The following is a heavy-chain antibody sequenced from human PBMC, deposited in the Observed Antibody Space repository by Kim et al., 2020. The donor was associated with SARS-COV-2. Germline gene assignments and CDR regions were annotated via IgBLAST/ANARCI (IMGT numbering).Heavy chain of an antibody. Sequence: GGSLRLSCAASGFTFSSYDMHWVRQAPGKGLEWVALISIDGSNKNYADAVKGRFSISRDNSKNTLYLQMTSLRAEDTAVYYCTKEGVVPAATPWYFDLWGRGALVTVSP. CDR2: ISIDGSNK. V-gene: IGHV3-30*04. CDR3: TKEGVVPAATPWYFDL. CDR1: GFTFSSYD. D-gene: IGHD2-2*02. J-gene: IGHJ2*01.